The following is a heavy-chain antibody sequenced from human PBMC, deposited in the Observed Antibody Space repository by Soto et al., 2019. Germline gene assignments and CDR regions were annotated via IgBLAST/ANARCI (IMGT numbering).Heavy chain of an antibody. J-gene: IGHJ6*02. CDR3: AKKGDYGDYSYYYGMDV. D-gene: IGHD4-17*01. CDR2: ISKDGSKK. V-gene: IGHV3-30*18. CDR1: GFSFSYYA. Sequence: QVQLVESGGGVVQPGSSLRLSCAASGFSFSYYAMHWVRQAPGKGLEWVAVISKDGSKKYYADSVKGRFTISRDNSKNTLYLQMDSLRAEDTAVFYCAKKGDYGDYSYYYGMDVWGQGTTVTVSS.